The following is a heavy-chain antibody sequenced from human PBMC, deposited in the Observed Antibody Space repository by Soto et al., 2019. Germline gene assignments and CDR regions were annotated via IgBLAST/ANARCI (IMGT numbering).Heavy chain of an antibody. CDR2: IRSKAYGGTT. V-gene: IGHV3-49*03. CDR1: GFTFGGYA. J-gene: IGHJ6*03. Sequence: GGSLRLSCTASGFTFGGYAMSWFRQAPGKGLEWVGFIRSKAYGGTTEYAASVKGRFTISRDDSKSIAYLQMNSLKTEDTAVYYCTRRCRGSRSFWSGYYTYYYYMDVWGKGTTVTVSS. D-gene: IGHD3-3*01. CDR3: TRRCRGSRSFWSGYYTYYYYMDV.